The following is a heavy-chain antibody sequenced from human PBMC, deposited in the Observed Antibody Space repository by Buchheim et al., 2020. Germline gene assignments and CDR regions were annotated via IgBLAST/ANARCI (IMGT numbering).Heavy chain of an antibody. CDR2: IWYDGSNK. CDR1: GFTFSSYG. J-gene: IGHJ4*02. V-gene: IGHV3-33*01. Sequence: QVQLVESGGGVVQPGKSLRLSCAASGFTFSSYGMHWVRQAPGKGLEWVAVIWYDGSNKYYADSVKGRFTISRDNSKNTLYLQMNSLRAEDTAVYYCARSVSPWGDYDPCYWGEGTL. D-gene: IGHD4-17*01. CDR3: ARSVSPWGDYDPCY.